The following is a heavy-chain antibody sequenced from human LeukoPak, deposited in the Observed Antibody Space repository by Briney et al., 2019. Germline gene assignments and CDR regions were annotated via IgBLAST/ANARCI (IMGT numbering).Heavy chain of an antibody. D-gene: IGHD3-10*01. CDR3: ARGRRITMLKIKNWFDP. CDR1: GGSISSGSYY. Sequence: PSQTLSLTCTVSGGSISSGSYYWSWIRQPAGKGLEWIGRIYTSGSTNYNPSLKSRVTISVDTSKNQFSLKLSSVTAADTAVYYCARGRRITMLKIKNWFDPWGQGTLVTVSS. J-gene: IGHJ5*02. CDR2: IYTSGST. V-gene: IGHV4-61*02.